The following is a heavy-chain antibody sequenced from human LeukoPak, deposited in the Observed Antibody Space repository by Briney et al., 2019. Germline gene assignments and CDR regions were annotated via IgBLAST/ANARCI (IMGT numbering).Heavy chain of an antibody. CDR3: AKSWGRSSGWYWAFDI. CDR2: ISGSGGST. Sequence: PGGSLRLSCAASGFTFSSYAMSWVRQAPGEGLEWVSAISGSGGSTYYADSVKGRFTISRDNSKNTLYLQMNSLRAEDTAVYYCAKSWGRSSGWYWAFDIWGQGTMVTVSS. CDR1: GFTFSSYA. V-gene: IGHV3-23*01. D-gene: IGHD6-19*01. J-gene: IGHJ3*02.